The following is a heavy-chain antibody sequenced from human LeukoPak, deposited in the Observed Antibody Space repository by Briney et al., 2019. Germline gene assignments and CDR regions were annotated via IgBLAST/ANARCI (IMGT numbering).Heavy chain of an antibody. D-gene: IGHD6-13*01. V-gene: IGHV7-4-1*02. J-gene: IGHJ4*02. Sequence: VASVKVSCKASGYTFTGYYMHWVRQAPGQGLEWMGWINTNTGNPTYAQGFTGRFVFSLDTSVSTAYLQISSLKAEDTAVYYCARVIVDSSSWPEGLDYWGQGTLVTVSS. CDR3: ARVIVDSSSWPEGLDY. CDR1: GYTFTGYY. CDR2: INTNTGNP.